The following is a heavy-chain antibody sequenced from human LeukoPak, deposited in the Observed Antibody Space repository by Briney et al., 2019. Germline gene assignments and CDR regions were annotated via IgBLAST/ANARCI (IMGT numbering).Heavy chain of an antibody. D-gene: IGHD5-24*01. Sequence: QAGGSLRRSCAASGFTFSNYCMIWVRQAPGKGLEWVSNIKKDGSDKRYADSVRGRFSISRDNAQTSLYLQMNSLRAEDTDVYYCARASEPWLHLTWGQGTLVTVSS. CDR3: ARASEPWLHLT. J-gene: IGHJ5*02. CDR2: IKKDGSDK. V-gene: IGHV3-7*05. CDR1: GFTFSNYC.